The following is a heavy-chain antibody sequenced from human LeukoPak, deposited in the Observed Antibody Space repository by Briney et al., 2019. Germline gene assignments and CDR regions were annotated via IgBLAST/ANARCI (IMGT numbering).Heavy chain of an antibody. CDR3: AKAFYGDYDAFDI. Sequence: VISYDGSNKYYAHSVKGRFTISRDNSKNTLYLQMNSLRAEDTAVYYCAKAFYGDYDAFDIWGQGTMVTVSS. J-gene: IGHJ3*02. D-gene: IGHD4-17*01. CDR2: ISYDGSNK. V-gene: IGHV3-30*18.